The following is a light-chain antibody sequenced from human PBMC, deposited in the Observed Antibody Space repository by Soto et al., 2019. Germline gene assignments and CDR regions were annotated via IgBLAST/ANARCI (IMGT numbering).Light chain of an antibody. Sequence: EIVLTQSPGTLSLSPGERATLSCRASQSVSSTYLAWYQQKPGQAPRLLISGASSRATGIPDRFSGSGSGTDFTLTISRLEPEDFAVYYCQQYGGSPPITLGQGTRLDIK. J-gene: IGKJ5*01. V-gene: IGKV3-20*01. CDR1: QSVSSTY. CDR3: QQYGGSPPIT. CDR2: GAS.